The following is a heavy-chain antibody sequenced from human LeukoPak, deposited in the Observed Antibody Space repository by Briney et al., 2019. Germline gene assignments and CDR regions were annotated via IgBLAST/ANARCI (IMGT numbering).Heavy chain of an antibody. D-gene: IGHD5-24*01. V-gene: IGHV4-61*02. CDR1: GGSISSGSYY. J-gene: IGHJ6*03. CDR2: IYTSGST. Sequence: PSETLSLTCTVSGGSISSGSYYWSWIRQPAGKGLEWIGRIYTSGSTNYNPSLKSRVTISVDTSKNQFFLKLSSVTAADTAVYYCARDRMATLWYYYMDVWGKGTTVTVSS. CDR3: ARDRMATLWYYYMDV.